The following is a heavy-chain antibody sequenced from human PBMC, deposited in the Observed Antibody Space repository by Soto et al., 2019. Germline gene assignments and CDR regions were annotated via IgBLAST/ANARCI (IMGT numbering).Heavy chain of an antibody. D-gene: IGHD1-26*01. CDR1: GFTFSSYG. Sequence: QVQLVESGGGVVQPGRSLRLSCAASGFTFSSYGMHWVRQAPGKGLEWVAVIWYDGSNKYYADSVKGRFTISRDNSKNTLCLQMNSLRAKDTAVYYCARELLKATGFAPWGQGTLVTVSS. J-gene: IGHJ5*02. V-gene: IGHV3-33*01. CDR3: ARELLKATGFAP. CDR2: IWYDGSNK.